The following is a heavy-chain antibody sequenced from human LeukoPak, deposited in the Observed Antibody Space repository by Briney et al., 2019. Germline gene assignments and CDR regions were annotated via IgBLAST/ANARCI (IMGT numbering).Heavy chain of an antibody. CDR1: GFTVSSNY. V-gene: IGHV3-66*01. J-gene: IGHJ4*02. CDR2: IYSGGST. Sequence: GGSLRLSCAASGFTVSSNYMSWVRQAPGKGLEWVSVIYSGGSTYYADSVKGRFTISRDNSKNTLYLQMNSLRAEDTAVYYCARDCSSTSCYLSRLPQGFDYWGQGTLVTVSS. D-gene: IGHD2-2*01. CDR3: ARDCSSTSCYLSRLPQGFDY.